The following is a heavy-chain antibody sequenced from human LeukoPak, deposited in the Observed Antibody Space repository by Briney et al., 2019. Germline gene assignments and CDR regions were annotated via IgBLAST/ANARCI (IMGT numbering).Heavy chain of an antibody. Sequence: PGESLKISCKGSGYSLTNYWIGWVRQMPGKGLEWMGVIYPGDSDTRYSPSFQGQVTISVDKSISTAYLHWSSLKASDTAMYYCARPLDAVAGTSSDYWGQGTLLTVSS. D-gene: IGHD6-19*01. J-gene: IGHJ4*02. V-gene: IGHV5-51*03. CDR2: IYPGDSDT. CDR3: ARPLDAVAGTSSDY. CDR1: GYSLTNYW.